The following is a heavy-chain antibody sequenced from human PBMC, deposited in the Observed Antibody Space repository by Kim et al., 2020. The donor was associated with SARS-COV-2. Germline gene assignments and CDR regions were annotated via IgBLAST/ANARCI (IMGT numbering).Heavy chain of an antibody. CDR2: IYYSGST. J-gene: IGHJ6*02. CDR3: ARHWIPLRGYSGYYVGIHYYGMDV. D-gene: IGHD5-12*01. CDR1: GGSISSYY. V-gene: IGHV4-59*08. Sequence: SETLSLTCTVSGGSISSYYWSWIRQPPGKGLEWIGYIYYSGSTNYNPSLKSRVTISVDTSKNQFSLKLSSVTAADTAVYYCARHWIPLRGYSGYYVGIHYYGMDVWGQGTTVTVSS.